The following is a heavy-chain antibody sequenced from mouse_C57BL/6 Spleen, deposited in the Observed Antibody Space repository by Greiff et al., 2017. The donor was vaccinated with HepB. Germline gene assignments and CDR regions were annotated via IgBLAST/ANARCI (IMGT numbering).Heavy chain of an antibody. CDR3: ARGYYYGSSSYAMDY. V-gene: IGHV1-50*01. CDR2: LDPSDSYT. J-gene: IGHJ4*01. Sequence: LVESGAELVKPGASVTLSCKASGYTFTSYWMQWVKQRPGQGLEWIGELDPSDSYTNYNQKFKGKATLTVDTSSRTAYMQLSSLTSEDSAVYYCARGYYYGSSSYAMDYWGQGTSVTVSS. CDR1: GYTFTSYW. D-gene: IGHD1-1*01.